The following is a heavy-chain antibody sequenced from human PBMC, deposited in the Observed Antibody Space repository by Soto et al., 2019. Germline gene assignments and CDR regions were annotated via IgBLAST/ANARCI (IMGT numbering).Heavy chain of an antibody. CDR3: TLNRDSSGSTGYYYYGMDV. Sequence: PSETLSLTCAVSGGSISSSNWWSWVRQPPGKGLEWIGEIYHSGSTNYNPSLKSRVTISVDKSKNQFSLKLSSVTAADTAVYYCTLNRDSSGSTGYYYYGMDVWGQGTTVTVSS. D-gene: IGHD3-22*01. J-gene: IGHJ6*02. V-gene: IGHV4-4*02. CDR2: IYHSGST. CDR1: GGSISSSNW.